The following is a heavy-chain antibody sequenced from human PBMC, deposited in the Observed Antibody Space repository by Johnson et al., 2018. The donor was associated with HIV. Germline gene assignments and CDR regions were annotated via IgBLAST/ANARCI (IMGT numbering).Heavy chain of an antibody. CDR2: INWNGGST. CDR3: ARVLGSSRRGAFDS. D-gene: IGHD6-6*01. J-gene: IGHJ3*02. Sequence: VQLVESGGGLVQPGRSLRLSCAASGFTFDDYAMHWVRQAPGKGLEWVSGINWNGGSTGYADSVKGRFTISRDNSKNTLYLQMNRLRAEDTAVYYCARVLGSSRRGAFDSWGQGTMVTVSS. CDR1: GFTFDDYA. V-gene: IGHV3-9*01.